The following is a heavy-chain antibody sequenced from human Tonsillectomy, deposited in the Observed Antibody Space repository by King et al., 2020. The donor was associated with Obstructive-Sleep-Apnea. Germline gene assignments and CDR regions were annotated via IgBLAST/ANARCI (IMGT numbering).Heavy chain of an antibody. D-gene: IGHD2-21*02. CDR3: ARGDVVVTAILSWYFDL. J-gene: IGHJ2*01. V-gene: IGHV3-7*01. CDR2: IKQDGSEK. CDR1: GFTFSSYW. Sequence: VQLVESGGGLVQPGGSLRLSCAASGFTFSSYWMSWVRQAPGKGLEWVANIKQDGSEKYYVDSVKGRFTISRDNAKNSLYLQMNSLRAEDTAVYYCARGDVVVTAILSWYFDLWGRGTLVTVSS.